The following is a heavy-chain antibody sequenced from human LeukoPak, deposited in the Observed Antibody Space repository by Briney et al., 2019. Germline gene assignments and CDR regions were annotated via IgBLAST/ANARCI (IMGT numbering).Heavy chain of an antibody. V-gene: IGHV4-39*01. CDR3: ARHSLNNYGSYY. D-gene: IGHD5-24*01. Sequence: WIGSIHYDGNTYYKPSLKSRVTISVDTSKIQFSLRLSSATAADMATYYCARHSLNNYGSYYWGQGTLVTVSS. CDR2: IHYDGNT. J-gene: IGHJ4*02.